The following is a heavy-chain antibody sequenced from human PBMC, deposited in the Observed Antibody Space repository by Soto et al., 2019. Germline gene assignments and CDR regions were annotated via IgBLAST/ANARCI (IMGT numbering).Heavy chain of an antibody. CDR3: ARLTGSEEGYYGQ. D-gene: IGHD3-22*01. CDR2: IYYSGST. V-gene: IGHV4-31*03. J-gene: IGHJ4*02. Sequence: PSETLSLTCTVSGGSISSSSYYWSWIRQHPGKGLEWIGYIYYSGSTNYNPSLKSRVAISVDRSKDQFALKLSSVTAADTAVYYCARLTGSEEGYYGQWGQGTLVTVSS. CDR1: GGSISSSSYY.